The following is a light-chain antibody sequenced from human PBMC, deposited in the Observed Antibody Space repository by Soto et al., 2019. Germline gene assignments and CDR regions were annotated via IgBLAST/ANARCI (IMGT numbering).Light chain of an antibody. V-gene: IGKV1-39*01. J-gene: IGKJ1*01. Sequence: DIQMTQSTSSLSASVGDRVTITCRASQNISSYLNWYQQKPGKAPKVLIYAASSLRSGVPSRFSGSGFGTDFTLTISSLQPEDFATYFCQQNYSTPRWTFGQGTKVDIK. CDR3: QQNYSTPRWT. CDR2: AAS. CDR1: QNISSY.